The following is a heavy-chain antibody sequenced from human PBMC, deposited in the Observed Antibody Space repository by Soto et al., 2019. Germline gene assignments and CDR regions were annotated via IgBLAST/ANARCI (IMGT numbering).Heavy chain of an antibody. CDR3: ARTPDCTNGVCSAGFDY. J-gene: IGHJ4*02. V-gene: IGHV3-11*06. CDR2: ISSSSSYT. D-gene: IGHD2-8*01. Sequence: PGGSLRLSCAASGFTFSDYYMSWIRQAPGKGLEWVSYISSSSSYTNYADSVKGRFTISRDNAKNSLYLQMNSLRAEDTAVYYCARTPDCTNGVCSAGFDYWGQGTLVTVS. CDR1: GFTFSDYY.